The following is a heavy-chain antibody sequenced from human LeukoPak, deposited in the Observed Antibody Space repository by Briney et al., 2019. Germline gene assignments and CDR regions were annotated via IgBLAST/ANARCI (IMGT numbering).Heavy chain of an antibody. Sequence: GGSLRLSCAASGFAFSSFAMGWVRQSPGKGLEWLSTINGGGNTTFYSDSVKGRFTISRDNSKNTLYLHMDSLRPDDTAIYYCTKELHVAVAVADYYYFYMDVWGRGTAVTVPS. D-gene: IGHD6-19*01. CDR3: TKELHVAVAVADYYYFYMDV. CDR2: INGGGNTT. J-gene: IGHJ6*03. CDR1: GFAFSSFA. V-gene: IGHV3-23*01.